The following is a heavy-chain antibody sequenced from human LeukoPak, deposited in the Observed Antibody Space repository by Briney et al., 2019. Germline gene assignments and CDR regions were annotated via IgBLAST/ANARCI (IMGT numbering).Heavy chain of an antibody. V-gene: IGHV4-59*12. CDR1: GGSISSYY. Sequence: SETLSLTCTVSGGSISSYYWSWIRQPPGKGLEWIGYIFYSGSTNYNPSLRSRVTISLDMSKNQFSLKLSSVTAADTAVYYCARLTMFRGVIYGTDWHSDLWGRGTLVTVSS. CDR3: ARLTMFRGVIYGTDWHSDL. J-gene: IGHJ2*01. CDR2: IFYSGST. D-gene: IGHD3-10*01.